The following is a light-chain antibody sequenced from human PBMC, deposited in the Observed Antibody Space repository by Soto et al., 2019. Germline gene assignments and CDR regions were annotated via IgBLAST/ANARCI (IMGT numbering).Light chain of an antibody. V-gene: IGKV3-20*01. Sequence: IVFTQSPCTLSLSPAERAPLSCSASQSVSSSYLAWYQQKPGQAPRLLIYGASSRATGIPDRFSGSGSGTDFTLTISRLEPEDFAVYYCHQYGSSRGTFGQGSKVDIK. CDR3: HQYGSSRGT. J-gene: IGKJ1*01. CDR1: QSVSSSY. CDR2: GAS.